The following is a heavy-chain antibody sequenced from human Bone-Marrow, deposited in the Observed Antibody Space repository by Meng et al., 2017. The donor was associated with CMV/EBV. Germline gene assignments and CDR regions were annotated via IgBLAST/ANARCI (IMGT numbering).Heavy chain of an antibody. Sequence: ASVKVSCTASGYTFTGYYMHWVRQAPGQGLEWMGWINPNSGGTNYAQKFQGRVTMTRDTSISTAYMELSRLRSDDTAVYYCARASYSSGWLASDYWGQGTLVTVSS. CDR2: INPNSGGT. J-gene: IGHJ4*02. CDR1: GYTFTGYY. CDR3: ARASYSSGWLASDY. V-gene: IGHV1-2*02. D-gene: IGHD6-19*01.